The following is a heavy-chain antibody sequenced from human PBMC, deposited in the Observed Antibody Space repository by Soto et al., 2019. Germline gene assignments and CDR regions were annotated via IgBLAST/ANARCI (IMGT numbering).Heavy chain of an antibody. Sequence: QEQLVQSGAEVKKPGASVKVSCKASGYTFSGYYIHWLRQAPGQGLEWMGWINPNSGGTNYAQKFQGSVTVTRDTPTSTAYMGLSRLTSDDTAVYYCARALTEGYCTITGCYTRPLYGMDVWGQGTTCTVSS. CDR1: GYTFSGYY. V-gene: IGHV1-2*02. CDR3: ARALTEGYCTITGCYTRPLYGMDV. CDR2: INPNSGGT. D-gene: IGHD2-2*02. J-gene: IGHJ6*02.